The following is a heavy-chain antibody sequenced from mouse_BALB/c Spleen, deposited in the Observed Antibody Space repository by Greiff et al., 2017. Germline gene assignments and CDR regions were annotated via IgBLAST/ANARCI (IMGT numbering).Heavy chain of an antibody. CDR2: IRNKANGYTT. CDR1: GFTFTDYY. Sequence: DVMLVESGGGLVQPGGSLRLSCATSGFTFTDYYMSWVRQPPGKALEWLGFIRNKANGYTTEYSASVKGRFTISRDNSQSILYLQMNTLRAEDSATYYCARDTTVVAPFAYWGQGTLVTVSA. J-gene: IGHJ3*01. CDR3: ARDTTVVAPFAY. D-gene: IGHD1-1*01. V-gene: IGHV7-3*02.